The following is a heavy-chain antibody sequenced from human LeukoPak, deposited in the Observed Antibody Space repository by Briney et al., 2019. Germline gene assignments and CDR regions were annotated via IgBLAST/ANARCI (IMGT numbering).Heavy chain of an antibody. CDR1: GFTFSSYA. D-gene: IGHD5-18*01. CDR2: IWFDGSNQ. V-gene: IGHV3-33*08. J-gene: IGHJ4*02. Sequence: PGGSLRLSCAASGFTFSSYAMSWVRQAPGKGPEWVAIIWFDGSNQYYAESVEGRFTVSRDNSKNTLYLQMNSLRAEDTAVHSCARGLGYSYGYGIDYWGQGTLVIASS. CDR3: ARGLGYSYGYGIDY.